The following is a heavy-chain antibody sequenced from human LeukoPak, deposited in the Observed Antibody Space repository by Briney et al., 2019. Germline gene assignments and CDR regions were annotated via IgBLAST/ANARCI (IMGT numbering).Heavy chain of an antibody. J-gene: IGHJ5*02. V-gene: IGHV5-51*01. D-gene: IGHD3-10*01. CDR3: ARHPNGGSGSLNWFDP. CDR1: GYSFTSYW. CDR2: IYPDDSDT. Sequence: GEFLKISCKGSGYSFTSYWIGWVRQMPGKGLEWMGIIYPDDSDTRYSPSFQGQVTISADKSISTAYLQWSSLKASDTAMYYCARHPNGGSGSLNWFDPWGQGTLVTVSS.